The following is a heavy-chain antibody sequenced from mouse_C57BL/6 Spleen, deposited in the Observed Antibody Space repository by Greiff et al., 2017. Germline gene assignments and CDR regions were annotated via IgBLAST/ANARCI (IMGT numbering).Heavy chain of an antibody. CDR1: GFTFRSYA. D-gene: IGHD2-4*01. CDR3: ASYDYDGGFAY. Sequence: VHLVESGGGLVKPGGSLKLSCAASGFTFRSYAMSWVRQTPEKRLEWVATISDGGSYTYYPDNVKGRFTISRDNAKNNLYLQMSHLKSEDTAMYYCASYDYDGGFAYWGQGTLVTVSA. J-gene: IGHJ3*01. CDR2: ISDGGSYT. V-gene: IGHV5-4*01.